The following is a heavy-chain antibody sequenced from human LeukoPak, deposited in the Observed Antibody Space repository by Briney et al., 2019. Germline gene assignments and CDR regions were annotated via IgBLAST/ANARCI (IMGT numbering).Heavy chain of an antibody. CDR1: GGTFSSYA. CDR2: IIPIFGTA. Sequence: EASVKVSCKASGGTFSSYAISWVRQAPGQGLEWMGGIIPIFGTANYAQKFQGRVTITADKSTSTAYMELSSLRSEDTAVYYCARGMATFPKAAGYYYYYMDVWGKGTTVTVSS. D-gene: IGHD5-24*01. J-gene: IGHJ6*03. V-gene: IGHV1-69*06. CDR3: ARGMATFPKAAGYYYYYMDV.